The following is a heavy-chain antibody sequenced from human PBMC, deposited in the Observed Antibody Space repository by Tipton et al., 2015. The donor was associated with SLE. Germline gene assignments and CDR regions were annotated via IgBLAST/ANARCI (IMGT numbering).Heavy chain of an antibody. Sequence: TLSLTCTVSGGSVSSGSHYWSWIRQPPGKGLEWIGEINHSGSTNYSPSLKSRVTISVDTSKNQFSLKLSSVTAADTAVYYCARGNHDDMDVWGKGTTVTVSS. CDR2: INHSGST. CDR3: ARGNHDDMDV. V-gene: IGHV4-61*01. CDR1: GGSVSSGSHY. D-gene: IGHD1-14*01. J-gene: IGHJ6*03.